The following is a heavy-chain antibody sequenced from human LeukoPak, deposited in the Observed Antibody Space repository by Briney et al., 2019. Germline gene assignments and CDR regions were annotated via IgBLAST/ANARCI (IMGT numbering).Heavy chain of an antibody. CDR2: INWNGGST. J-gene: IGHJ4*02. CDR3: ARGTLKAAATDFDY. D-gene: IGHD6-13*01. V-gene: IGHV3-20*04. Sequence: GGSLRLSCAASGFTFDDYGMSWVRQAPGKRLEWVSGINWNGGSTGYADSVKGRFTISRDNAKNSLYLQMNSLRAEDTALYYCARGTLKAAATDFDYWGQGTLVTVSS. CDR1: GFTFDDYG.